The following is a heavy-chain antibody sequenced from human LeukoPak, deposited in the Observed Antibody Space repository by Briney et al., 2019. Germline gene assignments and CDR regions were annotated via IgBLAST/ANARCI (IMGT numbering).Heavy chain of an antibody. CDR3: AKGLRYFDWLLYHSFDY. CDR1: GFTFSSYG. D-gene: IGHD3-9*01. J-gene: IGHJ4*02. V-gene: IGHV3-30*18. Sequence: GGSLRLSCAASGFTFSSYGMHWVRQAPGKGLEWVAVISYDGSNKYYADSVKGRFTISRDNSKNTLYLQMNSLRAEDTAVYYCAKGLRYFDWLLYHSFDYWGQGTLVTVSS. CDR2: ISYDGSNK.